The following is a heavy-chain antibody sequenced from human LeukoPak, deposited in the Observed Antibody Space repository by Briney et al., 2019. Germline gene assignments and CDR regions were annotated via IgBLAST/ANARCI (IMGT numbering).Heavy chain of an antibody. Sequence: GSLRLSCAASGFTFSSYGMHWVRQAPGKGLEWVAVISYDGSNKYYADSVKGRFTISRDNSKNTLYLQMNSLRAEDTAVYYCAEAYTAMALDYWGQGTLVTVSS. J-gene: IGHJ4*02. CDR2: ISYDGSNK. CDR3: AEAYTAMALDY. V-gene: IGHV3-30*18. D-gene: IGHD5-18*01. CDR1: GFTFSSYG.